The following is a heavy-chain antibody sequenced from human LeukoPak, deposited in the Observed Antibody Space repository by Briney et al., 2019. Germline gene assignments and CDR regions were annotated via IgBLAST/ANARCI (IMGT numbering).Heavy chain of an antibody. V-gene: IGHV3-7*01. CDR3: VRDGGPLSGRALDL. J-gene: IGHJ3*01. D-gene: IGHD6-25*01. CDR1: DFNFSSYW. CDR2: IKEDGSET. Sequence: GGSLRLSCTASDFNFSSYWMDWVRQAPGKGLQWVAHIKEDGSETEYVDSVKGRFTISRDNKKRSLFLQMDDLRVEDMGIYYCVRDGGPLSGRALDLWGQGTMVTVSS.